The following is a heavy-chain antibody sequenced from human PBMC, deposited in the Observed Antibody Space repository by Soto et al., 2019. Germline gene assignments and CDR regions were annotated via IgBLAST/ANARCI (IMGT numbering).Heavy chain of an antibody. D-gene: IGHD3-3*01. Sequence: QVQLVQSGAEVKKPGSSVKVSCKASGGTFSSYAISWVRQAPGQGLEWMGGIIPIFGTANYAQKFQGRVPITADGSTSTAYMELSSLRSEDTAVYYCARMGYYDFWSGYLNWFDPWGQGTLVTVSS. V-gene: IGHV1-69*12. CDR1: GGTFSSYA. CDR3: ARMGYYDFWSGYLNWFDP. CDR2: IIPIFGTA. J-gene: IGHJ5*02.